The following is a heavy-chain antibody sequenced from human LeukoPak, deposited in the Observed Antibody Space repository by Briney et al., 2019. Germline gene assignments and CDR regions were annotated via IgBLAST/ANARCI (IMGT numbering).Heavy chain of an antibody. V-gene: IGHV3-33*06. CDR2: IWYEGSQK. CDR1: GFSFSSYG. Sequence: LRLSCAAAGFSFSSYGMHWVRQAPDKGLEWVASIWYEGSQKYSADSVKGRFTISRDNSKNTVYMHMNSLRAEDTALYYSAKDRRGFSYGYWGFDYWGQGALVTVSS. J-gene: IGHJ4*02. CDR3: AKDRRGFSYGYWGFDY. D-gene: IGHD5-18*01.